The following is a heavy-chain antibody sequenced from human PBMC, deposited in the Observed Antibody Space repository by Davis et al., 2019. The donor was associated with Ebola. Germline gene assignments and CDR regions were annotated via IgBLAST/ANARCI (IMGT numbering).Heavy chain of an antibody. J-gene: IGHJ4*02. CDR2: ISAYNGNT. V-gene: IGHV1-18*04. CDR3: ARDLGKYSTSSVDY. CDR1: GYTFTSYG. Sequence: GESLKISCQASGYTFTSYGISWVRQAPGQGLEWMGWISAYNGNTNYAQKLQGRVTMTTDTSTSTAYMELRSLRSDDTAVYYCARDLGKYSTSSVDYWGQGTLVTVSS. D-gene: IGHD6-6*01.